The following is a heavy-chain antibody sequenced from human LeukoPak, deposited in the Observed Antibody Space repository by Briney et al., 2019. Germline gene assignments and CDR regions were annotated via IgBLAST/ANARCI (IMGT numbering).Heavy chain of an antibody. Sequence: KPGGSLRLSCAASGFTFSDYYMSWIRQAPGKGLEWVSYISSRGSTRYYADSVKGRFTISRDNAKNSLYLQMNSLRAEDTAVYYCAREGIRKEGHDFWSGYYPGWVAYGMDVWGQGTTVTVSS. CDR2: ISSRGSTR. D-gene: IGHD3-3*01. CDR3: AREGIRKEGHDFWSGYYPGWVAYGMDV. J-gene: IGHJ6*02. V-gene: IGHV3-11*04. CDR1: GFTFSDYY.